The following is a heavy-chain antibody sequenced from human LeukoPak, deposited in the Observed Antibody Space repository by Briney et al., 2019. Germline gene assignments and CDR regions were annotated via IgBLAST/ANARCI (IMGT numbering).Heavy chain of an antibody. CDR1: GYTFTGYY. J-gene: IGHJ6*02. D-gene: IGHD2-2*01. V-gene: IGHV1-18*04. Sequence: ASVKVSCKASGYTFTGYYLHWVRQAPGQGLEWMGWISAYNGNTNYAQKLQGRVTMTTDTSTSTAYMELRSLRSDDTAVYYCARVVPAADGMDVWGQGTTVTVSS. CDR3: ARVVPAADGMDV. CDR2: ISAYNGNT.